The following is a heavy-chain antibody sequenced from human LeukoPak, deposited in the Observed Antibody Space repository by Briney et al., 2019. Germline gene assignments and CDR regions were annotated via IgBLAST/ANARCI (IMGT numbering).Heavy chain of an antibody. V-gene: IGHV4-59*12. J-gene: IGHJ3*02. CDR2: IYHSGST. CDR3: ARVSGTLFDAFDI. CDR1: GGSISSYY. D-gene: IGHD6-25*01. Sequence: SETLSLTCTVSGGSISSYYWSWIRQPPGKGLEWIGYIYHSGSTYYNPSLKSRVTISVDRSKNQFSLKLSSVTAADTAVYYCARVSGTLFDAFDIWGQGTMVTVSS.